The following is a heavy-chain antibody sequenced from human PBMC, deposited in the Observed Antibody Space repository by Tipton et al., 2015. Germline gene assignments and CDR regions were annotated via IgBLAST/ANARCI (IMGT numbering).Heavy chain of an antibody. V-gene: IGHV1-18*01. CDR3: ARELVFPGYSYFDY. Sequence: CAQKLQDRLTMTSDISASTAYMELRSLRSDDTAVYYCARELVFPGYSYFDYWGQGALVTVSS. J-gene: IGHJ4*02. D-gene: IGHD3-9*01.